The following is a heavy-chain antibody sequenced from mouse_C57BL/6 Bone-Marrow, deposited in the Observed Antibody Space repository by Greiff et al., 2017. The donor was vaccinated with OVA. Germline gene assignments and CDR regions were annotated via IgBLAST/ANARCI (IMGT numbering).Heavy chain of an antibody. CDR2: IHPNSGST. CDR1: GYTFTDYY. V-gene: IGHV1-64*01. D-gene: IGHD1-1*01. CDR3: ARGTVTRAWFAY. Sequence: VQLQQSGAELVKPGASVKISCKASGYTFTDYYINWVKQRPGQGLEWIGMIHPNSGSTNYNEKFKSKATLTVDKSSSTAYMQLSSLTSEDSAVYYCARGTVTRAWFAYWGQGTLVTVSA. J-gene: IGHJ3*01.